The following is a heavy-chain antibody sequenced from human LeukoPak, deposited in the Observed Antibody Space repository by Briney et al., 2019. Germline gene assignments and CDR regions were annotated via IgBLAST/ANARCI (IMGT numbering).Heavy chain of an antibody. V-gene: IGHV3-23*01. Sequence: PGGSLRLSCAASGFTFSSFAMSWVRQAPGKGLEWVSTICGGGSSTYYADSVKGRFTISRDNSKNTLRLHMISLRAEDTAVYYCARSFFYGSGSYSLYYFDYWGQGTLVTVSS. CDR2: ICGGGSST. CDR3: ARSFFYGSGSYSLYYFDY. CDR1: GFTFSSFA. J-gene: IGHJ4*02. D-gene: IGHD3-10*01.